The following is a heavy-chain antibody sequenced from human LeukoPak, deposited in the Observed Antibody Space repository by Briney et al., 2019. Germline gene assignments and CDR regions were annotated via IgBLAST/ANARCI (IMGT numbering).Heavy chain of an antibody. V-gene: IGHV3-23*01. CDR2: LSGSGGST. CDR1: GFTFSSYA. D-gene: IGHD6-6*01. Sequence: GGSLRLSCAASGFTFSSYAMSWVRQAPGKGLEWVSVLSGSGGSTYYADSVKGRFTISRDNSKNTLYLQMNSLRAEDTAVYYCAKDLTYSSSSWFDYWGQGTLVTVSS. CDR3: AKDLTYSSSSWFDY. J-gene: IGHJ4*02.